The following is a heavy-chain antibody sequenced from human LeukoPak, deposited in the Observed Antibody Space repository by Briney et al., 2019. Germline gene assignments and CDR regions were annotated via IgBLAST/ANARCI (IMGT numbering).Heavy chain of an antibody. V-gene: IGHV3-23*01. CDR2: ISGSGGST. D-gene: IGHD2-2*01. J-gene: IGHJ6*02. CDR3: AKGVSYCSSTSCYYYYGMDV. Sequence: GGSLRVSCAASGFTFSSYAMSWVRQARGKGLEWVSAISGSGGSTYYGDSVKGRFTISRDNSKSTLYLQMNSLRAEDTAVYYCAKGVSYCSSTSCYYYYGMDVWGQGTTVTVSS. CDR1: GFTFSSYA.